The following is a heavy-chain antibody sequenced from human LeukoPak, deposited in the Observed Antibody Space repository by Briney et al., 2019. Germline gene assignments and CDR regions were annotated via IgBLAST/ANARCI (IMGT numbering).Heavy chain of an antibody. V-gene: IGHV4-39*01. CDR2: IYYRGST. Sequence: PSETLSLTCTVSGDSISSSSYYWGWIRQPPGKGLEWIGNIYYRGSTYYSPSLESRVTISVDTSKNQFSLKLSSVTAADTAVYLCARQFGFAFDIWGQGTMVTVSS. CDR1: GDSISSSSYY. CDR3: ARQFGFAFDI. J-gene: IGHJ3*02. D-gene: IGHD3-16*01.